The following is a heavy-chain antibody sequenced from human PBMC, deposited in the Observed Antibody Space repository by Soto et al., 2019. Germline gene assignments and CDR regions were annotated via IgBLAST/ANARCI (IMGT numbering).Heavy chain of an antibody. D-gene: IGHD6-19*01. V-gene: IGHV3-23*01. Sequence: EVQLLESGGGLVQPGGSLRLSCAASGFTFSSYAMNWVRQAPGKGLEWVSVISGSGGGTYYADSVKGRFTISRDNSKNTLYLQMNSLRGEDTAVYYCASRSSGWYLDYWGQGTLVTVSS. CDR1: GFTFSSYA. J-gene: IGHJ4*02. CDR2: ISGSGGGT. CDR3: ASRSSGWYLDY.